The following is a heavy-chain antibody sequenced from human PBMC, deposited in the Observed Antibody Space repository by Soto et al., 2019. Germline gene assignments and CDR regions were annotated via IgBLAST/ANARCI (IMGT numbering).Heavy chain of an antibody. CDR3: AKRSSSSTFDY. CDR1: GFTFSSYA. D-gene: IGHD6-6*01. CDR2: ISGSDDST. J-gene: IGHJ4*02. Sequence: EVQLLESGGGLVQPGESLRLSGAASGFTFSSYAMSWVRQAPGKGLEWVSVISGSDDSTYYADSVKGRFTISRDNSKNTLYLQMNSLSAEDTAVYYCAKRSSSSTFDYWGQGTLVTVSS. V-gene: IGHV3-23*01.